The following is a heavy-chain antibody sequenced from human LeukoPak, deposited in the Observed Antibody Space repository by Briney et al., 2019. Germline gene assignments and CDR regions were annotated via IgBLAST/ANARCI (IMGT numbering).Heavy chain of an antibody. CDR1: GFTFSSYS. CDR3: AKVRGSYSLGDAFDI. V-gene: IGHV3-30*18. CDR2: ISYDGSNK. D-gene: IGHD1-26*01. J-gene: IGHJ3*02. Sequence: GGSLRLSCAASGFTFSSYSMNWVRQAPGKGLEWVAVISYDGSNKYYADSVKGRFTISRDNSKNTLYLQMNSLRAEDTAVYYCAKVRGSYSLGDAFDIWGQGTMVTVSS.